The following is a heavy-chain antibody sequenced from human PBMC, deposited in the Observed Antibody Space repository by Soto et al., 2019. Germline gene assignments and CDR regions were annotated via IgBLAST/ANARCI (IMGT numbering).Heavy chain of an antibody. CDR1: GYIFTDHY. V-gene: IGHV1-46*03. CDR2: INPRGGGT. CDR3: GRDSGDYYDDSIRPYNAFDN. D-gene: IGHD3-22*01. J-gene: IGHJ3*02. Sequence: QVQLVQSGAEVRKPGASVKVSCKTSGYIFTDHYIQWVRQAPGQGLEWMGMINPRGGGTTYTERFQGRVAVTRYTSTSTVYLKLSSLTPEDTAVYYCGRDSGDYYDDSIRPYNAFDNLGQGTLVTVSS.